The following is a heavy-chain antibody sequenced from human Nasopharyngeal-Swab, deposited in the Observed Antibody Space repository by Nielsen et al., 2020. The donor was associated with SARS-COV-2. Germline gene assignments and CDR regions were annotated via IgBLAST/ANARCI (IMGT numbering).Heavy chain of an antibody. V-gene: IGHV4-59*11. J-gene: IGHJ5*02. CDR2: ISQNSGT. CDR1: VDSITSQY. Sequence: SETLSLTCTVSVDSITSQYWSWIRQPPGKGLEWIGYISQNSGTSYNPSLKSRVTIFMDTSKNQFSLRLRSVSAADTAVYSCAKEGATGWFDPWGQGTLVTVSS. CDR3: AKEGATGWFDP.